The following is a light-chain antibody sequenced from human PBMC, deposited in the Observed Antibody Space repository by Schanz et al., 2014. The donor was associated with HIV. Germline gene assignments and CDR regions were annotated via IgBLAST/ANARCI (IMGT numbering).Light chain of an antibody. Sequence: DIQMTQSPSALSASVGDRVTITCRASQNIGSWLAWYQQKPGKAPKLLIHKTSNLDTGVPSRFSGSGSGTEFTLTISGLQPDDFAIYYCQHYNSYSGTFGQGTKVEIK. J-gene: IGKJ1*01. V-gene: IGKV1-5*03. CDR1: QNIGSW. CDR2: KTS. CDR3: QHYNSYSGT.